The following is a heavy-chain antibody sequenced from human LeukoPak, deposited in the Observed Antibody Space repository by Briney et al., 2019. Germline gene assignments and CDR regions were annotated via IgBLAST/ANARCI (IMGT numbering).Heavy chain of an antibody. V-gene: IGHV4-59*13. CDR1: GVSISTDY. CDR3: ARDAGATAY. J-gene: IGHJ4*02. CDR2: IHYSGST. D-gene: IGHD4/OR15-4a*01. Sequence: PSETLSLTCTVSGVSISTDYWTWVWQSPGKGLEWIGYIHYSGSTSYNPSLKSRVTISVDTSKNQFSLKLTSVTSADTAVYYCARDAGATAYWGQGALVTVSS.